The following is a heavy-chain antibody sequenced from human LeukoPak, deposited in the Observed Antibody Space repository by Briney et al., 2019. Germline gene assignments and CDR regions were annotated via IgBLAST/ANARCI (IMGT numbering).Heavy chain of an antibody. CDR2: IRGSGGGT. CDR1: GFTFSSYA. V-gene: IGHV3-23*01. J-gene: IGHJ4*02. CDR3: AKADRDIVVVPDAYFDF. Sequence: PGGSLRLSCAASGFTFSSYAMSWVRQAPGKVLEWVSAIRGSGGGTNYGDSVKGRVTISRDNSKNTLYLQMNSLRADDTAVYYCAKADRDIVVVPDAYFDFWGQGTLVTVSS. D-gene: IGHD2-2*01.